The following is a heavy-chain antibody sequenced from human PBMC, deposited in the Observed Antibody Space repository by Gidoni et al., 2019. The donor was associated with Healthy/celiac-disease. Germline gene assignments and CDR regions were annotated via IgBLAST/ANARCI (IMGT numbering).Heavy chain of an antibody. V-gene: IGHV3-20*01. Sequence: EVQLVESGGGVVRPGGSLRLPCAASGFTFDDYGMSWVRQTPGKGLEWVSGINWNGGSTGYADSVKGRFTISRDNAKNSLYLQMNSLRAEDTALYHCARDSVPYDFWRWFDPWGQGTLVTVSS. CDR2: INWNGGST. CDR1: GFTFDDYG. D-gene: IGHD3-3*01. CDR3: ARDSVPYDFWRWFDP. J-gene: IGHJ5*02.